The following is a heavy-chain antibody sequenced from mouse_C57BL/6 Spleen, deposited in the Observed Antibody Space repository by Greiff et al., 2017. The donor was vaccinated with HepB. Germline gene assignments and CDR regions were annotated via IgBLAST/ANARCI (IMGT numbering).Heavy chain of an antibody. V-gene: IGHV1-53*01. J-gene: IGHJ3*01. CDR2: INPSNGGT. CDR1: GYTFTSYW. D-gene: IGHD2-2*01. Sequence: QVQLQQPGTELVKPGASVKLSCKASGYTFTSYWMHWVKQRPGQGLEWIGNINPSNGGTNYNKKFKSKATLTVDKSSSTAYMQLSSLTSEDSAVYYCARSETMVTTLFAYWGQGTLVTVSA. CDR3: ARSETMVTTLFAY.